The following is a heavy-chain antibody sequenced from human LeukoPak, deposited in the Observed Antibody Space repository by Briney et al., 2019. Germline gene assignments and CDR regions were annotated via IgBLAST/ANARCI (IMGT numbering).Heavy chain of an antibody. CDR2: IYYSGST. CDR3: SRGADPYKVGNY. J-gene: IGHJ4*02. Sequence: PSETLSLTCTVCGGSISSSSYYWGWIRQPPGKGLEWIGSIYYSGSTSYNPSLMSRATISVDTSKNQFSLKLTSVTAADTAVYYCSRGADPYKVGNYWGQGTPVTVAS. D-gene: IGHD5-24*01. V-gene: IGHV4-39*07. CDR1: GGSISSSSYY.